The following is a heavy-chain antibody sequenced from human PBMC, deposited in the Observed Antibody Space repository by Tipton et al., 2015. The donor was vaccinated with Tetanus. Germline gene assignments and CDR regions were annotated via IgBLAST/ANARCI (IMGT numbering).Heavy chain of an antibody. CDR2: VFYTGST. CDR3: ARGNNDFPKKGPFDY. D-gene: IGHD3-3*01. V-gene: IGHV4-39*07. J-gene: IGHJ4*02. CDR1: GASMSSSSYY. Sequence: TLSLTCNVSGASMSSSSYYWDWIRQPPGKGLEWIGHVFYTGSTHYNPSLKSRLTISVDTSKNQFSLTLNSVTAADTAFYYCARGNNDFPKKGPFDYWGQGTLVTVSA.